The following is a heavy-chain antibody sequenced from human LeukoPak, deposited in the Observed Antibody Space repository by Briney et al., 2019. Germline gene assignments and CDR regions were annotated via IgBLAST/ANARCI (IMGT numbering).Heavy chain of an antibody. Sequence: ASVKVSCKASGYTFTTYHISWVRQAPGQGLEWMGWISAYNGNTKYAQRFQGRVTMTTDTSTSTAYMELRSLRSDDTAVYYCARTERYHLLENWFDPWGQGTLVTVSS. V-gene: IGHV1-18*01. J-gene: IGHJ5*02. D-gene: IGHD2-2*01. CDR2: ISAYNGNT. CDR1: GYTFTTYH. CDR3: ARTERYHLLENWFDP.